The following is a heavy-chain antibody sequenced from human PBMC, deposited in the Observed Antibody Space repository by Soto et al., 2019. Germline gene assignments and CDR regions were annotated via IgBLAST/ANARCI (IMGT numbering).Heavy chain of an antibody. CDR2: IFHDVTA. CDR3: ARLVYDTRLNYMYFDF. J-gene: IGHJ4*02. D-gene: IGHD3-10*01. CDR1: GVSLTSGNW. V-gene: IGHV4-4*02. Sequence: SATLSLTCAVSGVSLTSGNWFTWVRHSPQRGLDYIGEIFHDVTANYHPSFERRVAMSVDTSRNQFSLKLTSVTAADTAVYFCARLVYDTRLNYMYFDFWGPGTLVTV.